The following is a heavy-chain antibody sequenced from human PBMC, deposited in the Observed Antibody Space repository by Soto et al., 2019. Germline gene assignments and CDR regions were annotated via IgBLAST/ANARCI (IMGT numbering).Heavy chain of an antibody. V-gene: IGHV3-30*04. Sequence: GGSLRLSCAASGSTFSTYDIHWVRQAPGKGLEWVAHIVPDGRNAYYADSVKGRFTISRDNAKNTVYLQMNSLRAEDTAVYYCARGPSHGAFDIWGQGTMVTVSS. CDR3: ARGPSHGAFDI. J-gene: IGHJ3*02. CDR1: GSTFSTYD. CDR2: IVPDGRNA.